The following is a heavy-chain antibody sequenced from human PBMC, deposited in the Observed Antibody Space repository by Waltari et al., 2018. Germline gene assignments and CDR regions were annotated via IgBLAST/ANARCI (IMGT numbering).Heavy chain of an antibody. V-gene: IGHV3-21*01. D-gene: IGHD2-15*01. J-gene: IGHJ4*02. CDR1: GFTFSSYS. CDR3: ARVIGGSSAAFDY. Sequence: EVQLVESGGGLVKPGGSLRLSCAASGFTFSSYSMNWVRQAPGKGLEWVSSISSSSSYIYYADSVKGRFTISRDNAKNSLYLQMNSLRAEDTAVYYCARVIGGSSAAFDYWGQGTLVTVSS. CDR2: ISSSSSYI.